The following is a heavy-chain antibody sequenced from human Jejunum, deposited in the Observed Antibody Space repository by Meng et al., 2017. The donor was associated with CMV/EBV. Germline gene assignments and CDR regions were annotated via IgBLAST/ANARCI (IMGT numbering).Heavy chain of an antibody. CDR3: ARDQGAVEAAREYYFDY. V-gene: IGHV3-66*01. Sequence: EMQLVESGGGWVHPGGALVLSCAVSGFTVSSSYMSWVRQAPGKWLECVSLIYSRGDTYYADSVKGRFTISRDNSKNMVYLQMNSLRAEDTAVYYCARDQGAVEAAREYYFDYWGQGTLVTVSS. CDR1: GFTVSSSY. D-gene: IGHD2-15*01. CDR2: IYSRGDT. J-gene: IGHJ4*02.